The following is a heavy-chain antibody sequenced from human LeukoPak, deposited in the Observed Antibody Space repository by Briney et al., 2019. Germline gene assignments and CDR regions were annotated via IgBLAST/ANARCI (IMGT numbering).Heavy chain of an antibody. CDR1: GGSFSGYY. D-gene: IGHD5-12*01. V-gene: IGHV4-34*01. CDR2: TNHSGST. J-gene: IGHJ4*02. Sequence: SETLSLTCAVYGGSFSGYYWSWIRQPPGKGLEWIGETNHSGSTNYNPSLKSRVTISVDTSKNQFSLKLSSVTATDTAVYYCARGRWLRLIDYWGQGTLVTVSS. CDR3: ARGRWLRLIDY.